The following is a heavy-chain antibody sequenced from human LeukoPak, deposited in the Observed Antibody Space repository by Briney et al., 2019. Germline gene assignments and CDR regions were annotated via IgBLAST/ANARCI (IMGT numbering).Heavy chain of an antibody. D-gene: IGHD6-6*01. CDR3: ARGTHSSSPIPLDY. CDR2: IYYSVST. CDR1: GGSMSTFY. Sequence: SETLSLTCTLSGGSMSTFYWSWIRQTPGKGLGWIGYIYYSVSTNYNPSLKRRVHISVDTSKNQFSLKVNSVTAADTAVYYCARGTHSSSPIPLDYWGQGTLVTVSS. V-gene: IGHV4-59*01. J-gene: IGHJ4*02.